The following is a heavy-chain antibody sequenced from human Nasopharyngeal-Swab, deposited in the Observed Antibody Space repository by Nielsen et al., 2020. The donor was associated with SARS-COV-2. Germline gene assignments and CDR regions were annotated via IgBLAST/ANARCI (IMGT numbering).Heavy chain of an antibody. D-gene: IGHD6-19*01. V-gene: IGHV3-30*18. CDR3: AKDPKTYSSGWFPGY. Sequence: GESLKISCAASGFTFSSYGMHWVRQAPGKGPEWVAVISYDGSNKYYADSVKGRFTISRDNSKNTLYLQMNSLRAEDTAVYYCAKDPKTYSSGWFPGYWGQGTLVTVSS. CDR1: GFTFSSYG. J-gene: IGHJ4*02. CDR2: ISYDGSNK.